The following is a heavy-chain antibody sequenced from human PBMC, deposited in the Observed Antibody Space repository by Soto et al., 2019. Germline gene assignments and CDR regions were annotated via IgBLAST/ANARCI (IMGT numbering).Heavy chain of an antibody. CDR2: ISGSGGST. CDR3: AKEGGPATYYDFWSGYFRADYYYYMDV. Sequence: GSLRLSCAASGFTFSSYAMSWVRQAPGKGLEWVSAISGSGGSTYYADSVKGRFTIPRDNSKNTLYLQMNSLRAEDTAVYYCAKEGGPATYYDFWSGYFRADYYYYMDVWGKGTTVTVSS. D-gene: IGHD3-3*01. J-gene: IGHJ6*03. CDR1: GFTFSSYA. V-gene: IGHV3-23*01.